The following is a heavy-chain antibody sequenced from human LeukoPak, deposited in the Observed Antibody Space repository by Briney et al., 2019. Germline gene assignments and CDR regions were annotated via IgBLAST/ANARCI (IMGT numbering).Heavy chain of an antibody. CDR1: GGTFSSYA. V-gene: IGHV1-69*05. Sequence: SVKVSCRASGGTFSSYAISWVRQAPGQGLEWMGGIIPIFGTANYAQKFQGRGTITTDESTSTAYMELSSLRSEDTAVYYCARGNLFVRGTYYFDYWGQGTLVTVSS. CDR2: IIPIFGTA. CDR3: ARGNLFVRGTYYFDY. D-gene: IGHD3-16*02. J-gene: IGHJ4*02.